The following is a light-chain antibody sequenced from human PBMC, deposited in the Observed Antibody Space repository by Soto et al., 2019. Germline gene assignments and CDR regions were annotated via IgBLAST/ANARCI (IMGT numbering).Light chain of an antibody. J-gene: IGLJ1*01. Sequence: SYELTQPPSVSVSPGQTASITCSGDKLGDKYACCYQQKPGQSPVLVIYQDSKRPSGIPERFSGSNSGNTATLTISGTQAMDEADYYCQAWDSSPYVFGPGTKVTVL. V-gene: IGLV3-1*01. CDR3: QAWDSSPYV. CDR1: KLGDKY. CDR2: QDS.